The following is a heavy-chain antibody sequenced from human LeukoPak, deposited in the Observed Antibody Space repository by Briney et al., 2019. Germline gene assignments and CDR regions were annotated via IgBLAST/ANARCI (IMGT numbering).Heavy chain of an antibody. J-gene: IGHJ4*02. Sequence: ASVKDSCKASGGTVSSYALSWVRQAPGQGLEWMGWINPNSGGTNYAQKYQGRVNMTRDTSISTAYMEPSRLRSDDTAVYYCAIVRLSYGSTLTNFDYWGQGTLVTASS. CDR3: AIVRLSYGSTLTNFDY. CDR2: INPNSGGT. V-gene: IGHV1-2*02. CDR1: GGTVSSYA. D-gene: IGHD3-10*01.